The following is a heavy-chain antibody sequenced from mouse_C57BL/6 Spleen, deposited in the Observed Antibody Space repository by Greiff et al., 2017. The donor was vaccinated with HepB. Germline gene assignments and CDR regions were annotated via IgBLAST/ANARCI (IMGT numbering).Heavy chain of an antibody. J-gene: IGHJ2*01. Sequence: QVQLQQSGPELVKPGASVKISCKASGYAFSSSWMNWVKQRPGKGLEWIGRIYPGDGDTNYNGKFKGQATPTADKSSTTAYMQLSSLTSEDSAVYFCARSGTAQAFDYWGQGTTLTVSS. CDR2: IYPGDGDT. D-gene: IGHD3-2*02. CDR3: ARSGTAQAFDY. CDR1: GYAFSSSW. V-gene: IGHV1-82*01.